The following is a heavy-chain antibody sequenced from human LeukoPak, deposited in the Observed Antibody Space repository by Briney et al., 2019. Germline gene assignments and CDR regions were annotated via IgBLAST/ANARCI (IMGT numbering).Heavy chain of an antibody. J-gene: IGHJ3*02. D-gene: IGHD3-22*01. V-gene: IGHV4-39*01. Sequence: SETLSLTCAVSGGSISSNSYYWGWIRQPPGKGLEWIGSIYYSGSTYYNPSLKSRVTISVDTSKNQFSLKLSSVTAADTAVYYCARGYDSSGYYLLYAFDIWGQGTMITVSS. CDR2: IYYSGST. CDR3: ARGYDSSGYYLLYAFDI. CDR1: GGSISSNSYY.